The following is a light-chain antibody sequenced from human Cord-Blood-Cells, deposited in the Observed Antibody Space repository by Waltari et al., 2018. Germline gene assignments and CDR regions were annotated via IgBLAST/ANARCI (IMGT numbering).Light chain of an antibody. J-gene: IGKJ2*01. CDR2: ATS. V-gene: IGKV1-27*01. Sequence: DIQMTLSPSSLSASVGYRVTITCRASQGISNYLAWYQQKPGKVPKLLIYATSTMQSGVTSRFSGSGDETDFTLTISRLKPEDVAAYCCQKYNSALYTFDQGTNLEI. CDR3: QKYNSALYT. CDR1: QGISNY.